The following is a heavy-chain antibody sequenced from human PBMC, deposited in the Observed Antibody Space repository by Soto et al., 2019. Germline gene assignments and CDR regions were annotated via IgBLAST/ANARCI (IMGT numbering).Heavy chain of an antibody. CDR1: GFTFSSYA. CDR3: ARERDLYGMDV. J-gene: IGHJ6*02. CDR2: ISYDGSNK. Sequence: GSLRLSCAASGFTFSSYAMHWVRQAPGKGLEWVAVISYDGSNKYYADSVKGRFTVSRDNSKNTLYLQMNSLRAEDTAVYYCARERDLYGMDVWGQGTTVTVSS. V-gene: IGHV3-30-3*01.